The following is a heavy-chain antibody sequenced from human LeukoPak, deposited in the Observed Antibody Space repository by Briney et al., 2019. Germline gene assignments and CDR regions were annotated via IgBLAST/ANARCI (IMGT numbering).Heavy chain of an antibody. D-gene: IGHD6-6*01. CDR3: AREGGVARPGLDY. Sequence: SETLSLTCSVSGGPISNHYWSWIRQAPGKTLEYIGNIYSSGSTYYNPPLKSRLTISLDTSQNQFSLRLTSVGAADTAVYYCAREGGVARPGLDYWGQGTLVAVSS. CDR1: GGPISNHY. J-gene: IGHJ4*02. CDR2: IYSSGST. V-gene: IGHV4-59*11.